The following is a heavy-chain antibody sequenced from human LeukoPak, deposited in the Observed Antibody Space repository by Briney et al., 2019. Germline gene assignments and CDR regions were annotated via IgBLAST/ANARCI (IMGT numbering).Heavy chain of an antibody. V-gene: IGHV3-48*03. CDR2: ISSTSDPI. CDR1: GFIFSTYE. Sequence: PGGSLRLSCVASGFIFSTYEFYWVRQAPGKGLEWIAYISSTSDPIKYAESVRGRFTISRDDARKSFYLQMNSLRAEDTAIYYCGASRQYVGAFGNWGQGTLVTVSS. J-gene: IGHJ3*02. D-gene: IGHD3-10*02. CDR3: GASRQYVGAFGN.